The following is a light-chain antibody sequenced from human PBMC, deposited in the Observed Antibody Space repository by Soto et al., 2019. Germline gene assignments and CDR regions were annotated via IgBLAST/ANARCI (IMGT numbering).Light chain of an antibody. V-gene: IGKV4-1*01. CDR3: QHYDSTPIT. J-gene: IGKJ5*01. Sequence: DIVMTQSLDSLAVSLGERATINCKSSQSVLYSSNNKNYLAWYQQKPGQPPKLLIYWASTRESGVPDRFRGSGSGTDYTLTISSLQAEDVAVYYCQHYDSTPITFGQGTRLEI. CDR2: WAS. CDR1: QSVLYSSNNKNY.